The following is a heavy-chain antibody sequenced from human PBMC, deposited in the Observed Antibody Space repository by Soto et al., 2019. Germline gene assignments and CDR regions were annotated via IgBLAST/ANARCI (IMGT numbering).Heavy chain of an antibody. J-gene: IGHJ4*03. CDR3: ARDPLVCTNDVCYTVNAWAT. D-gene: IGHD2-8*01. CDR2: ISSSSSTI. CDR1: GFTFSSYS. V-gene: IGHV3-48*01. Sequence: PGGSLRLSCAASGFTFSSYSMDWVRQAPGKGLEWVSYISSSSSTIYYADSVKGRFTISRDNSKNSLYLQMNSLRAEDTALYYCARDPLVCTNDVCYTVNAWATWGKETLSTFPS.